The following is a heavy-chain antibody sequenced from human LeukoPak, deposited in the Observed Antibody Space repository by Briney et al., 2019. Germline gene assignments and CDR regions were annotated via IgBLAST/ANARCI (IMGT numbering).Heavy chain of an antibody. CDR2: ISSSNYYI. Sequence: SGGSLRLSCAASGFTFSSYTMNWVRQAPGKGLEWVSSISSSNYYIYYADSVKGRFTISRDNAKNSLYLQMNSLRAEDTAVYYCAELGITMIGGVWGKGTTVTISS. V-gene: IGHV3-21*01. CDR1: GFTFSSYT. J-gene: IGHJ6*04. D-gene: IGHD3-10*02. CDR3: AELGITMIGGV.